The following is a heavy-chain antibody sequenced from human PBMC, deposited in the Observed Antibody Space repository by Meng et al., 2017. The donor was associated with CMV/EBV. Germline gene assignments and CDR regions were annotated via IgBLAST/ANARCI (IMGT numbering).Heavy chain of an antibody. V-gene: IGHV4-30-4*08. CDR1: GGSSSSGDYY. CDR2: IYYSGST. Sequence: VRLQCSCPGLLKPSHTLSLTCTVSGGSSSSGDYYWSWIRQPPGKGLEWIGYIYYSGSTYYNPSLKSRVTISVDTSKNQFSLKLSSVTAADTAVYHCARVGRTSCYDYWGQGTLVTVSS. J-gene: IGHJ4*02. CDR3: ARVGRTSCYDY. D-gene: IGHD2-2*01.